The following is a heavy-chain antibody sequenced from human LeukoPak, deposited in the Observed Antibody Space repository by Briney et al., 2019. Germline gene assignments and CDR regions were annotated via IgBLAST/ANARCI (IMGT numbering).Heavy chain of an antibody. CDR3: ARVGAGLDWLPYYYYYYMDV. J-gene: IGHJ6*03. Sequence: SQTLSLTCAVSGGSISSGGYSWSWIRQPPGKGLEWNGYIYYSGSTYYNPSLKSRVTISVDTTKNQFSLKLSSVTAADTAVYYCARVGAGLDWLPYYYYYYMDVWGKGTTVTISS. CDR1: GGSISSGGYS. V-gene: IGHV4-30-4*07. CDR2: IYYSGST. D-gene: IGHD3-9*01.